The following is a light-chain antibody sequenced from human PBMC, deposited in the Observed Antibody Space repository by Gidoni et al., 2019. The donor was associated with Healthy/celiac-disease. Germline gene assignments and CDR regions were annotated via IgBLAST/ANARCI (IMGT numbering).Light chain of an antibody. Sequence: AIQLTQSPSSLSASVGDRVTITCRASQGISSALAWYQQKPGKAPKLLIYDASSLESGVPSRFSGSGSGTDFTLTISSLQPEDFATYYCQQFNSYPQGTFGGXTKVEIK. CDR2: DAS. CDR1: QGISSA. V-gene: IGKV1-13*02. CDR3: QQFNSYPQGT. J-gene: IGKJ4*01.